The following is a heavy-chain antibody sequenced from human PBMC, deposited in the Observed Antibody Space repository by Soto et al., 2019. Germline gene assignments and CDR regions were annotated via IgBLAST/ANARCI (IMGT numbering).Heavy chain of an antibody. Sequence: ASVKVSCKASGYTFTGYYMHWVRQAPGQGLEWMGWINPNSGGTNYAQKFQGWVTMTRDTSISTAYMELSRLRSDDTAVYYCARSYYYDFWSGHLEGPGMDVWGQGTTVTV. CDR1: GYTFTGYY. CDR3: ARSYYYDFWSGHLEGPGMDV. D-gene: IGHD3-3*01. CDR2: INPNSGGT. J-gene: IGHJ6*02. V-gene: IGHV1-2*04.